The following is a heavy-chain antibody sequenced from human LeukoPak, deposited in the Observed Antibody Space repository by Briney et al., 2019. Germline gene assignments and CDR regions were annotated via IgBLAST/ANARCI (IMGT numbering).Heavy chain of an antibody. V-gene: IGHV4-38-2*01. J-gene: IGHJ4*02. CDR1: GNSLSSGYY. CDR2: IYHSGST. CDR3: AGQYDSSAHFFY. D-gene: IGHD3-22*01. Sequence: SETLSLTCAVSGNSLSSGYYWGWIRQTPGKGLEWIGSIYHSGSTYYNPSLKSRVTISVDTSKNQFSLNLRSVTAADTAVYYCAGQYDSSAHFFYWGQGTLVTVSS.